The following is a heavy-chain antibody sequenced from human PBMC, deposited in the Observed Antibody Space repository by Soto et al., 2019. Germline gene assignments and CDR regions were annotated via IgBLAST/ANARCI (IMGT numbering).Heavy chain of an antibody. CDR1: GYTFTGYY. CDR3: ARTKDFDY. V-gene: IGHV1-2*02. J-gene: IGHJ4*02. D-gene: IGHD2-8*01. CDR2: INPDNGDT. Sequence: QVPLVQSGAEVKKPGASVKVSCKASGYTFTGYYMHWVRQAPGQGLEWMGWINPDNGDTKYAQKFQGRVTMTRDTSISTAYMELSRLRSDDTAIYYCARTKDFDYWGQGTLVTVSS.